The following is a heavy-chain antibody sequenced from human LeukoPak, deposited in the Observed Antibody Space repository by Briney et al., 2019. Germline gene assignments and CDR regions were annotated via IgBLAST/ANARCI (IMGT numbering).Heavy chain of an antibody. V-gene: IGHV1-3*01. Sequence: ASVKVSCKASGYTFTSYSMHWVRQAPGQRLEWMGWINAGNGNTKYSQEFQGRVTITRDTSASTAYMELRSLRSDDTAVYYCARVQTYWFDPWGQGTLVTVSS. CDR3: ARVQTYWFDP. J-gene: IGHJ5*02. CDR2: INAGNGNT. CDR1: GYTFTSYS.